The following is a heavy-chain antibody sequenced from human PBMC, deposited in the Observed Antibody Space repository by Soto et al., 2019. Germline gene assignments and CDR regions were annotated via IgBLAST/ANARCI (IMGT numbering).Heavy chain of an antibody. Sequence: EVQLVESGGGLVQPGRSLRLSCAASGFTFDAYAMHWVLQAPGTGLEWVSGISWNSGSIGYADSVKGRFTISRDNAKNSLYLQMNSLRAEDTALYYCAKDADLEMATSYFDYWGQGTLVTVSS. CDR3: AKDADLEMATSYFDY. V-gene: IGHV3-9*01. CDR1: GFTFDAYA. CDR2: ISWNSGSI. D-gene: IGHD5-12*01. J-gene: IGHJ4*02.